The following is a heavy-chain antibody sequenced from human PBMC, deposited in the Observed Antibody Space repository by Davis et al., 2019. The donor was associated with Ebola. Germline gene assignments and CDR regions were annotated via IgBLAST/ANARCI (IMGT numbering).Heavy chain of an antibody. J-gene: IGHJ3*02. D-gene: IGHD5-24*01. V-gene: IGHV3-21*04. CDR2: ISSGSTYI. CDR1: AFIFSSSS. Sequence: PGGSLRLSCAASAFIFSSSSMNWVRQAPGKGLEWVSSISSGSTYIYYADSVKGRFTISRDNAKNSLYLQMNSLRAEDTALYYCAKPLEMATITDAFDIWGQGTMVTVSS. CDR3: AKPLEMATITDAFDI.